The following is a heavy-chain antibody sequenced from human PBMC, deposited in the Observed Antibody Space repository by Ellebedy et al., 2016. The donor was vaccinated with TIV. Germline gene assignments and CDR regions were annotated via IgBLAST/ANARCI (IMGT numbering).Heavy chain of an antibody. D-gene: IGHD3-22*01. Sequence: SETLSLXXTVSGGSISSYYWSWIRQPPGKGLEWIAYIYYTGSTNYNPSLKSRATISVDTSKNQFSLKLSSVTAADTAVYYCARQGDSSGYLNWFDPWGQGTLVTVSS. CDR3: ARQGDSSGYLNWFDP. J-gene: IGHJ5*02. V-gene: IGHV4-59*01. CDR1: GGSISSYY. CDR2: IYYTGST.